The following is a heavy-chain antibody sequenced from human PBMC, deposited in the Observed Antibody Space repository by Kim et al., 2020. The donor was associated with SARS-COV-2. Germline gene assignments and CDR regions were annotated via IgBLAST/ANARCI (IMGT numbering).Heavy chain of an antibody. Sequence: GGSLRLSCAASGFTFSASAMHWVRQASGKWLEWVGRIRSKPNNYATSYAASVTARFTISRDDSTNTVYLQMDSLKTDDTAVYFYSRHSGKHGDRGVGNWG. CDR3: SRHSGKHGDRGVGN. J-gene: IGHJ1*01. CDR2: IRSKPNNYAT. V-gene: IGHV3-73*01. D-gene: IGHD4-17*01. CDR1: GFTFSASA.